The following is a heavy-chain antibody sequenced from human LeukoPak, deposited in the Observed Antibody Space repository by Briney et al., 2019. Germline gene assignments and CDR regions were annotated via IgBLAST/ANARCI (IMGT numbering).Heavy chain of an antibody. Sequence: GGSLRLSCAASGFTFSSYSMNWVRQAPGKGLEWASSISSSSTYIYYADSVKGRFTISRDNAKNSLYLQMNSLRVEDTAVYYCARGQAADAFDIWGQGTMVSVSS. CDR1: GFTFSSYS. CDR3: ARGQAADAFDI. V-gene: IGHV3-21*01. J-gene: IGHJ3*02. D-gene: IGHD6-25*01. CDR2: ISSSSTYI.